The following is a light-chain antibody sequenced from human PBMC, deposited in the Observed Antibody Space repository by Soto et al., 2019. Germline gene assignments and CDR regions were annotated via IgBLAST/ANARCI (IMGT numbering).Light chain of an antibody. CDR2: GNS. Sequence: QSVLTQPPSVSGAPGQRVTISCTGSSSNIGAGYDVHWYQQLPGTAPKLLIYGNSNRPSGVPDRFSGSKSGTSASLAITGLQVEDEADYYCQSYDSSLSGVVFGGGTQLNRP. V-gene: IGLV1-40*01. J-gene: IGLJ2*01. CDR3: QSYDSSLSGVV. CDR1: SSNIGAGYD.